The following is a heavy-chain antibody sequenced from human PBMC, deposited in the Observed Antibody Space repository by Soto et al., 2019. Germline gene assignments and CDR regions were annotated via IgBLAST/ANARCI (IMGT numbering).Heavy chain of an antibody. D-gene: IGHD4-17*01. V-gene: IGHV3-30*03. Sequence: QVQLVESGGGVVQPGRSLRLSCAASGFSFSSYGMHWVRQAPGKGLEWVAVIVYDGSNEYYADSVKGRFTISRDNSKNTLYLQMNSLRAEDTAVYYCAGGEYHGTTHFYYYAMDVWGQGTTVTVSS. CDR2: IVYDGSNE. CDR1: GFSFSSYG. J-gene: IGHJ6*02. CDR3: AGGEYHGTTHFYYYAMDV.